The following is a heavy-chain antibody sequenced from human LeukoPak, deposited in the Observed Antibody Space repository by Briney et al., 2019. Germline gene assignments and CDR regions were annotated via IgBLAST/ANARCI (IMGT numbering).Heavy chain of an antibody. CDR3: TAGPDCSSTSCLFEF. D-gene: IGHD2-2*01. Sequence: ASVKVSCKVSGYMFTELPIHWVRQTPAIGLEWMGGFDPADGEPVYAKNFKDRLTMTEDTSTETAYMELRGLGSEDTAVYNCTAGPDCSSTSCLFEFWGQGTLVTVSS. CDR1: GYMFTELP. CDR2: FDPADGEP. V-gene: IGHV1-24*01. J-gene: IGHJ4*02.